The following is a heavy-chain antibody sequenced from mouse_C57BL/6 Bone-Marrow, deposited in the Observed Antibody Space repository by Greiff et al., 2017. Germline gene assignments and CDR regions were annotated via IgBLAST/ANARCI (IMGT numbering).Heavy chain of an antibody. V-gene: IGHV2-5*01. J-gene: IGHJ1*03. CDR3: AKLYSNYFYWYFDV. CDR2: IWRGGST. CDR1: GFSLTSYG. D-gene: IGHD2-5*01. Sequence: VQLQQSGPGLVQPSQSLSITCTVSGFSLTSYGVHWVRQSPGKGLEWLGVIWRGGSTDYNAAFMSRLSITKDNSKSQVFFKMNILQADDTAIYYCAKLYSNYFYWYFDVWGTGTTVTVSS.